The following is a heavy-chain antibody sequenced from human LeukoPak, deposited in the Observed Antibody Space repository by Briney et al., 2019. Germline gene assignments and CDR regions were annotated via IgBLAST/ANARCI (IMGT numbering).Heavy chain of an antibody. J-gene: IGHJ5*02. V-gene: IGHV1-24*01. CDR3: ATDLMVRGVYSWFDP. Sequence: ASVKVSCKVSGYTLTELSMHWVRQAPGKGLEWMGGFDPEDGETIYAQTFKGRVTMTEDTSKDTAYMELSSLRSEDTAVYYCATDLMVRGVYSWFDPWGQGTLVTVSS. CDR2: FDPEDGET. CDR1: GYTLTELS. D-gene: IGHD3-10*01.